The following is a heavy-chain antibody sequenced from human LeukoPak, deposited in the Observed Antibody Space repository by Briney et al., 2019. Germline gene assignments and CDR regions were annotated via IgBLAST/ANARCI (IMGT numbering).Heavy chain of an antibody. CDR1: GGSISSYD. CDR3: ARVRVAATTLTFDY. D-gene: IGHD2-15*01. CDR2: TYTSGST. V-gene: IGHV4-4*07. J-gene: IGHJ4*02. Sequence: SETLSLTCTVSGGSISSYDWSWIRQPAGKGLEWIGRTYTSGSTNYNPSLKSRVTMSVDMSKNQFSLKLSSVTAADTAVYYCARVRVAATTLTFDYWGQGTLVTVSS.